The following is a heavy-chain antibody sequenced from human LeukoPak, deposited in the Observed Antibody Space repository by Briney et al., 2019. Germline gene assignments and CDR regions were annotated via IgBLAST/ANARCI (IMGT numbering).Heavy chain of an antibody. CDR3: ARGQTNNPFLVG. CDR2: IYHSGST. J-gene: IGHJ4*02. CDR1: GGSISSGGYS. V-gene: IGHV4-30-2*01. Sequence: PSETLSLTCAVSGGSISSGGYSWSWIRQPPGKGLEWIGYIYHSGSTYHNPSLKSRVTISVDASKNQFSLKLSSVTAADTAVYYCARGQTNNPFLVGWGQGTLVTVSS. D-gene: IGHD1-14*01.